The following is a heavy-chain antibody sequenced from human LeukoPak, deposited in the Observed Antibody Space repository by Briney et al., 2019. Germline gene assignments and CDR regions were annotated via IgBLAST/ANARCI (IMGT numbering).Heavy chain of an antibody. Sequence: GGSLRLSCAASGFTFSSYSMNWVRQAPGKGLEWVSYISSSSSTVYYADSVRGRFTISRDNAKNSMYLQMNSLRAEDTAVYYCARDSNYYDSSGYYSMIDYWGQGTLVTVSS. CDR2: ISSSSSTV. CDR3: ARDSNYYDSSGYYSMIDY. V-gene: IGHV3-48*01. J-gene: IGHJ4*02. CDR1: GFTFSSYS. D-gene: IGHD3-22*01.